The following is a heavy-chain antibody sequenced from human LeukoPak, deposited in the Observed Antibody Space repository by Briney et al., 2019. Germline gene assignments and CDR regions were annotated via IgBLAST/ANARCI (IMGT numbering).Heavy chain of an antibody. CDR1: GFTFSSYG. CDR2: ISYDGSNK. D-gene: IGHD7-27*01. CDR3: AKPWSWGRHFDY. Sequence: GGSLRLSCAASGFTFSSYGMHWVRQAPGKGREWVAVISYDGSNKYYADSVKGRFTISRDDSKNTLYMQMNSLRAEDTAVYYCAKPWSWGRHFDYWGQGPLVTVSS. V-gene: IGHV3-30*18. J-gene: IGHJ4*02.